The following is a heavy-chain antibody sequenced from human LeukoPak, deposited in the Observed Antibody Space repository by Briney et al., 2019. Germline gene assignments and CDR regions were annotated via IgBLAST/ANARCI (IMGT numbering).Heavy chain of an antibody. CDR3: AREVGSSSFWTRWFDS. Sequence: GGSLRLSCAASGITVSGHYMSWVRQAPGKGLEWVSGIQIGRTTNYEDSVKGRFTISRDDSKNTVYLQMNSLRVEDTALYYCAREVGSSSFWTRWFDSWGQGTLVTVSS. V-gene: IGHV3-66*01. CDR1: GITVSGHY. D-gene: IGHD6-13*01. CDR2: IQIGRTT. J-gene: IGHJ5*01.